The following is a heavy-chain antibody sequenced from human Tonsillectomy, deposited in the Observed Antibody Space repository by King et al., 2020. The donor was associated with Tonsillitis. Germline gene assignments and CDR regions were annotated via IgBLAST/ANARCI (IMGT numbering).Heavy chain of an antibody. V-gene: IGHV3-30-3*01. CDR3: AREDYGEHYFDY. CDR1: GFTFSNYA. D-gene: IGHD4-17*01. J-gene: IGHJ4*02. CDR2: MSYDGSNE. Sequence: VQLVESGGGVVQSGRSLRLSCAASGFTFSNYAMHWVRPAPGKGLEWVAVMSYDGSNEYYADSVKGRFTISRDNSKNTLYLQMNSLRTEDTAVYYCAREDYGEHYFDYWGQGALVTVSS.